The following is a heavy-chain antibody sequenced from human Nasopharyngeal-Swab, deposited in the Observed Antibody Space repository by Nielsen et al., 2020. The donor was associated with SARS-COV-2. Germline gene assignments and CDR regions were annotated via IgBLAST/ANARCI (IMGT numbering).Heavy chain of an antibody. V-gene: IGHV2-5*02. CDR1: GFTHSTSGVG. CDR2: IYWDDDK. CDR3: AHRANWNDFDY. J-gene: IGHJ4*02. D-gene: IGHD1-1*01. Sequence: SGPTPGKPTQTLTPTCTFTGFTHSTSGVGGGGTRQPPGKALEWLALIYWDDDKRYSPSLKSRLTITKDTSKNQVVLTMTNMDPVDTATYYCAHRANWNDFDYWGQGTLVTVSS.